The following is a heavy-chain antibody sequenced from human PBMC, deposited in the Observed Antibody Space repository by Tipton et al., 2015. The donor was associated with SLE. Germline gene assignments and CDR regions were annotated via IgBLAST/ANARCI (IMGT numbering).Heavy chain of an antibody. CDR3: ASSYSGYADAFDI. J-gene: IGHJ3*02. D-gene: IGHD5-12*01. CDR2: IHYTGST. Sequence: TLSLTCTVSGGSISSPGFYWSWFRQHPGKGLEWIGCIHYTGSTYYNPSLKSRVTISVDTSKNKISLKLSSVTAADTAVYYCASSYSGYADAFDIWDQGTIVTVSS. V-gene: IGHV4-31*03. CDR1: GGSISSPGFY.